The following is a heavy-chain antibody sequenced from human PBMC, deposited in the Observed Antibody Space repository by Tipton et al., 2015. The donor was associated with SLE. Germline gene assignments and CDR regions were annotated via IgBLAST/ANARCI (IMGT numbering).Heavy chain of an antibody. CDR2: IWLDGSKT. V-gene: IGHV3-33*06. D-gene: IGHD5-24*01. Sequence: SLRLSCAASGFTFRTYGMHWVRQAPAKGLEWVAVIWLDGSKTYYTDSVKGRFTISRDNSKNTLYLQMNSLRVEDTAVYYCAKDRRDGYNSAFDYWGQGTLVTVSS. J-gene: IGHJ4*02. CDR3: AKDRRDGYNSAFDY. CDR1: GFTFRTYG.